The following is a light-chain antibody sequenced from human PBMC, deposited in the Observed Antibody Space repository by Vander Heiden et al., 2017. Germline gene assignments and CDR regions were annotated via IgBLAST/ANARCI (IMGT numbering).Light chain of an antibody. J-gene: IGKJ4*01. CDR1: QGINNW. CDR3: QQADSFPRS. Sequence: DIQLIQSPSSVSASVGDRVTITCRASQGINNWLAWCQQKPGKAPSLLIYAASSLQSGVPSRFSGRGFGTHFTLTINSLQPEDFATYYCQQADSFPRSFGGGTRVELK. CDR2: AAS. V-gene: IGKV1D-12*01.